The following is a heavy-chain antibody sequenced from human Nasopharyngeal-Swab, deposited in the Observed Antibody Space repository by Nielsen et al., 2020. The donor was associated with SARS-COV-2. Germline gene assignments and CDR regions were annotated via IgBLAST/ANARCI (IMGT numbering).Heavy chain of an antibody. CDR3: ARSYYGAYYYGMDV. J-gene: IGHJ6*02. V-gene: IGHV3-30-3*01. CDR2: ISYDGSNK. D-gene: IGHD4-17*01. Sequence: GGSLRLSCAASGFTFSSYAMHWVRQAPGKGLEWVAVISYDGSNKYYADSVKGRFTISRDNSKNTLYLQMNSLGAEDTAVYYCARSYYGAYYYGMDVWGQGTTVTVSS. CDR1: GFTFSSYA.